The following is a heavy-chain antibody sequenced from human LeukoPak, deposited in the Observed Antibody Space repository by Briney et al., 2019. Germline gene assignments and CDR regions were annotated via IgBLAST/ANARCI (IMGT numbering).Heavy chain of an antibody. CDR3: ARPESSSGSYSF. D-gene: IGHD1-26*01. CDR1: GYSFTSYW. CDR2: IDPSDSYT. V-gene: IGHV5-10-1*01. J-gene: IGHJ4*02. Sequence: GESLKISCKGSGYSFTSYWISWVRQMPGKGLEWMGRIDPSDSYTNYSPSSQGHVTISADKSISTAYLQWSSLKASDTAMYYCARPESSSGSYSFWGQGTLVTVSS.